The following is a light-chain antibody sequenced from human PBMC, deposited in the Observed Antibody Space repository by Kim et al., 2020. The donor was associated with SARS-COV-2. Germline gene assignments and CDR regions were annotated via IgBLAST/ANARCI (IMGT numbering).Light chain of an antibody. CDR2: EDS. Sequence: SYELTQPPSVSVSLGQTASITCSGDKLGDKYACWYQQKPGQSPVLVIYEDSKRPSGIPERFSGSNSGNTATLTISGTQAMDEADYYCQTWAISTKVFGIWTKVTVL. CDR3: QTWAISTKV. CDR1: KLGDKY. J-gene: IGLJ1*01. V-gene: IGLV3-1*01.